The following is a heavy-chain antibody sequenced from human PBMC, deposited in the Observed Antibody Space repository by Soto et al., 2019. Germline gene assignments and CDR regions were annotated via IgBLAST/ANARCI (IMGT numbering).Heavy chain of an antibody. CDR3: ATGYYDSSGYDFRY. Sequence: ASVEVSCKVSGYTLTELSMHWVRQAPGKGLEWMGGFDPEDGETIYAQKFQGRVTMTEDTSTDTAYMELSSLRSEDTAVYYCATGYYDSSGYDFRYWGQGTLVNVSS. CDR2: FDPEDGET. CDR1: GYTLTELS. J-gene: IGHJ4*02. V-gene: IGHV1-24*01. D-gene: IGHD3-22*01.